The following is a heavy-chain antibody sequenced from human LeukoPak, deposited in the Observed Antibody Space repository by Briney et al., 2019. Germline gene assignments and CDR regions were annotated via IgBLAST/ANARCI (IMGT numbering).Heavy chain of an antibody. CDR2: ISESGDTP. CDR3: AQLLDDNPIRWYFGL. CDR1: GFTFSSYA. V-gene: IGHV3-23*01. Sequence: GGSLRLSCTASGFTFSSYALSWVRQAPGKGLEWVSSISESGDTPYYADSVKGLFTISRDNSKNTLYLQMSGLRAEDTAVYYCAQLLDDNPIRWYFGLWGRGTLVTVSS. D-gene: IGHD1-14*01. J-gene: IGHJ2*01.